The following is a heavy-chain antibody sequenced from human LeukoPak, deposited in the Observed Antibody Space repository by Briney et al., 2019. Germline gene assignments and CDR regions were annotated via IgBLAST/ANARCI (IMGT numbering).Heavy chain of an antibody. Sequence: GGSLRLSCAASGFTFRSHGMHWVRQAPGKGLEWVAGIWYDGSNEDYADSVKGRFTISRDNSRDTVSLQMNSLRVEDTAVYYCARFRIAAAVPFYFDSWGQGALVTVSS. CDR3: ARFRIAAAVPFYFDS. CDR1: GFTFRSHG. V-gene: IGHV3-33*01. D-gene: IGHD6-13*01. J-gene: IGHJ4*02. CDR2: IWYDGSNE.